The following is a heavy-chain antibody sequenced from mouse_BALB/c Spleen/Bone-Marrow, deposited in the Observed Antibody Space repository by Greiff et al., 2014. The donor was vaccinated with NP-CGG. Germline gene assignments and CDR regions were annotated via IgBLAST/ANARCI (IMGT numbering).Heavy chain of an antibody. CDR3: ARNYDGAMDY. Sequence: EVKLEESGGGLVQPGGSLRLSCATSGFTFTDYYMSWVRQPPGKALEWLGFIRNKANGYTTEYSASVKGRFTISRDNSQSILYLQMNTLRAEDSATYYCARNYDGAMDYWGQGTSVTVSS. D-gene: IGHD2-12*01. CDR1: GFTFTDYY. V-gene: IGHV7-3*02. CDR2: IRNKANGYTT. J-gene: IGHJ4*01.